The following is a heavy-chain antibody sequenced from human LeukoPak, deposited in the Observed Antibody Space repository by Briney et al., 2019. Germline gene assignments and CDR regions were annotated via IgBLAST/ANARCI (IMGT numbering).Heavy chain of an antibody. V-gene: IGHV1-69*13. CDR3: ARGSGETGGYYYVY. J-gene: IGHJ4*02. CDR1: GGSFSRYA. D-gene: IGHD3-22*01. CDR2: IIPIFGTA. Sequence: SVKVSCKASGGSFSRYAISWVRQAPGQGLEWMGGIIPIFGTANYAQKFQGRVTITADESTRTAYMELRTLRSEDTAIYYCARGSGETGGYYYVYWGRGTPVTVS.